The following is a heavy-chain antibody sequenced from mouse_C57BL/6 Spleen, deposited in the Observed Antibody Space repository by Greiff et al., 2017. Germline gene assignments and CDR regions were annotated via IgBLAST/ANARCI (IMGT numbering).Heavy chain of an antibody. D-gene: IGHD1-1*01. J-gene: IGHJ4*01. CDR2: IWSDGST. CDR1: GFSLTSYG. Sequence: QVQLKESGPGLVAPSQSLSITCTVSGFSLTSYGVHWVRQPPGKGLEWLVVIWSDGSTTYNSALKSRLSISKDNSKSQVFLKMNSLQTDDTAMYYCSRQPLLRFGAMDYWGQGTSVTVSS. CDR3: SRQPLLRFGAMDY. V-gene: IGHV2-6-1*01.